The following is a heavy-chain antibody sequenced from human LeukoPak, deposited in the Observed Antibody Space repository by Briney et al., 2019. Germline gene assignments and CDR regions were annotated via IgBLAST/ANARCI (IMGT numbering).Heavy chain of an antibody. CDR2: ISYDGDNK. V-gene: IGHV3-30*07. J-gene: IGHJ4*02. Sequence: GGSLRLSCAAYGFMFNNYAMHWVRQAPGKGLEWVAVISYDGDNKYYADSVKGRFTISRDNAKRSLYLQMNSLRAEDTAVYYCMGDYCTSTSCSTTFWGQGTLVTVSS. CDR1: GFMFNNYA. D-gene: IGHD2-2*02. CDR3: MGDYCTSTSCSTTF.